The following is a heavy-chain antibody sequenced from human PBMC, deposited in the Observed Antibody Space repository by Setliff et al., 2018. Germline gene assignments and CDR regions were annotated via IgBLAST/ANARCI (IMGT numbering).Heavy chain of an antibody. J-gene: IGHJ6*03. CDR1: DDSISSRHYY. D-gene: IGHD3-3*01. CDR2: IYTSWST. Sequence: SETLSLTCTVSDDSISSRHYYWSWIRQPAGKGLEGLGQIYTSWSTNSNPSLKGRATLSIDASKWQFSLKLTSVTAADTAVYYCARMSGFQYMDVWGKGTTVTVSS. V-gene: IGHV4-61*09. CDR3: ARMSGFQYMDV.